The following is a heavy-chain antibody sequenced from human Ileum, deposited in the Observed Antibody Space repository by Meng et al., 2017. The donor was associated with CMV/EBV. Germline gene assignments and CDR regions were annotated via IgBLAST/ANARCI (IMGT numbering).Heavy chain of an antibody. Sequence: VPLQESGPGPVSPSETLSPTCTVLGDSLSTSSWNWIRQSAGSRLEWIGRICGTGTTNYNPSFKSRVTLSLDKSKNQFSLKLSSVTAADTAVYYCARRIREVREISWENWLAPWGQGTLVTVSS. V-gene: IGHV4-4*07. CDR3: ARRIREVREISWENWLAP. J-gene: IGHJ5*02. CDR2: ICGTGTT. D-gene: IGHD3-10*01. CDR1: GDSLSTSS.